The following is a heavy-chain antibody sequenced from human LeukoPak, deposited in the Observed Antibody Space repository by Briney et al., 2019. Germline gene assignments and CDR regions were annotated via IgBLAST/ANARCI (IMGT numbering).Heavy chain of an antibody. CDR1: GGSISSSSYY. J-gene: IGHJ5*02. Sequence: SETLSLTCTVSGGSISSSSYYWGWVRQPPGEGLEWIGSIYYSGSTHYNPSLKSRVSISVDTSKNQFSLKLSSVTAADTAVYYCARNATVTTLKRAYNWFDPWGQGTLVTVSS. V-gene: IGHV4-39*01. D-gene: IGHD4-17*01. CDR2: IYYSGST. CDR3: ARNATVTTLKRAYNWFDP.